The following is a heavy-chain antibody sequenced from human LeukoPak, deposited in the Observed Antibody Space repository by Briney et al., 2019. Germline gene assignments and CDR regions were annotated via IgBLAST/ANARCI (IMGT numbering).Heavy chain of an antibody. Sequence: ASVKVSCKASGYTFTNYAMNWVRQAPGQGLEWMGWINTKTGIPTYAQGFTGRFVFSLDTSVSTAYLQISSLKAEDTAVYYCAPDGYCSGGSCFGWFDPWGQGTLVTVSS. V-gene: IGHV7-4-1*02. CDR2: INTKTGIP. J-gene: IGHJ5*02. CDR3: APDGYCSGGSCFGWFDP. CDR1: GYTFTNYA. D-gene: IGHD2-15*01.